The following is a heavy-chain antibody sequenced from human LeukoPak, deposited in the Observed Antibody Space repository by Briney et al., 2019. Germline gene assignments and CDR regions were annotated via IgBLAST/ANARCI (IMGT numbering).Heavy chain of an antibody. CDR1: GFTFSTYW. CDR2: IKNDGSST. Sequence: GGSLRLSCTRSGFTFSTYWMHWVRQTPGKGLVWVSAIKNDGSSTTYADSVKGRFTISRDNAKNTLYLQMNSLRGEDTAVYYCAREFGSGGYWGQGTLVTVSS. J-gene: IGHJ4*02. V-gene: IGHV3-74*01. CDR3: AREFGSGGY. D-gene: IGHD3-3*01.